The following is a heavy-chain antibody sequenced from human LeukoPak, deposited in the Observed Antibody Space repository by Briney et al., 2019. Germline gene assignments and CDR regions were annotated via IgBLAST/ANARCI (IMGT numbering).Heavy chain of an antibody. J-gene: IGHJ4*02. D-gene: IGHD6-13*01. CDR2: INHSGST. CDR3: ARGLVFDY. V-gene: IGHV4-34*01. CDR1: GGTFSGYY. Sequence: SSETLSLTCAVYGGTFSGYYWSWIRQPPGKGLEWIGGINHSGSTNYNPSLKSRVTISVDTSKNQFSLKLSSVTAADTAVYYCARGLVFDYWGQGTLVTVSS.